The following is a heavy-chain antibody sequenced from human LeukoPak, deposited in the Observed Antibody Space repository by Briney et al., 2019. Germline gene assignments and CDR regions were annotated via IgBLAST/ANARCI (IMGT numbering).Heavy chain of an antibody. CDR2: ISYDGSNK. CDR1: GFTFSSYA. CDR3: ARDQGVGATTLNYFDY. Sequence: PGGSLRLSCAASGFTFSSYATHWVRQAPGKGLEWVAVISYDGSNKYYADSVKGRFTISRDNSKNTLYLQMNSLRAEDTAVYYCARDQGVGATTLNYFDYWGQGTLVTVSS. J-gene: IGHJ4*02. D-gene: IGHD1-26*01. V-gene: IGHV3-30*04.